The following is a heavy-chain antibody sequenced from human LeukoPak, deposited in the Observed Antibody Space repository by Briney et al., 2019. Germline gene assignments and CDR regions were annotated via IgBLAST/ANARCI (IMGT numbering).Heavy chain of an antibody. Sequence: GGSLRLSCVAYGFNFRDYSMNWVRQAPGKGMDWVSGVSGTSSYMYYGDSVKGRFTVSRDNAKNSLYLQMESLRVEDTAVYYCARDLHYYGSGPWGQGTLVTVSS. CDR1: GFNFRDYS. J-gene: IGHJ5*02. CDR2: VSGTSSYM. D-gene: IGHD3-10*01. V-gene: IGHV3-21*01. CDR3: ARDLHYYGSGP.